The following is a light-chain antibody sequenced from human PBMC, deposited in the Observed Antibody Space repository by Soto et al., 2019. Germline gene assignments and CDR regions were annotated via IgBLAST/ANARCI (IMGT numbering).Light chain of an antibody. V-gene: IGKV1-5*01. CDR2: DAS. CDR1: QSISSW. CDR3: QRYNSYPIT. J-gene: IGKJ5*01. Sequence: DIQMTQSPSTLSASVGDRVTITCRARQSISSWLAWYQQRPGQAPKLLIYDASRLESGVPSRFSGTGSGTEFTLTISSLQPDDFATYYCQRYNSYPITFGQGTRLEFK.